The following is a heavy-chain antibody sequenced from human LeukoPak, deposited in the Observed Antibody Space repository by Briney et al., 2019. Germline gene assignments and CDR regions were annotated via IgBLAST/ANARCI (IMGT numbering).Heavy chain of an antibody. CDR2: ISGSGGST. Sequence: PGGSLRLSCAASGFTFSSYAMSWVRQAPGKGLEWVSAISGSGGSTYYADSVKGRFTISRDNSKNTLYLQMNSLRAEDTAVYYCAKDISGRLDTVVVVAATPDYWGQGTLVTVSS. CDR1: GFTFSSYA. CDR3: AKDISGRLDTVVVVAATPDY. V-gene: IGHV3-23*01. D-gene: IGHD2-15*01. J-gene: IGHJ4*02.